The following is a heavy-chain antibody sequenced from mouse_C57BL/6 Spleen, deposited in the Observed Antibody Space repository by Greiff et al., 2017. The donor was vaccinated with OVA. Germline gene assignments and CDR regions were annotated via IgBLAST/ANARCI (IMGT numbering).Heavy chain of an antibody. V-gene: IGHV1-18*01. D-gene: IGHD1-1*01. J-gene: IGHJ4*01. CDR1: GYTFTDYN. CDR2: INPNNGGT. CDR3: ARSHYYGSPYYAMDY. Sequence: GASVKIPCKASGYTFTDYNMDWVKQSHGKSLEWIGDINPNNGGTIYNQKFKGKATLTVDKSSSTAYMELRSLTSEDTAVYYCARSHYYGSPYYAMDYWGQGTSVTVSS.